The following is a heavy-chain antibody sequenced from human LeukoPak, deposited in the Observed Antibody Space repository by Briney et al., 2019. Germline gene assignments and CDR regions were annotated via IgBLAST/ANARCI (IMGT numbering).Heavy chain of an antibody. D-gene: IGHD3-10*01. Sequence: SETLSLTCAVSGGAFSGYYWSWIRQAPGKGLEWIGEINHSGSTNYNPSLRSRITNSVDRSKNQFSLTMRSVTAADTAVYYCARGWRAVMVTGAYGPWGEGTLVTVHS. CDR2: INHSGST. CDR3: ARGWRAVMVTGAYGP. J-gene: IGHJ5*02. V-gene: IGHV4-34*01. CDR1: GGAFSGYY.